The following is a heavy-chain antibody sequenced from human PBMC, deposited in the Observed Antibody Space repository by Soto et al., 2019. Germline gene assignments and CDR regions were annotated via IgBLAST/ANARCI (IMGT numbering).Heavy chain of an antibody. D-gene: IGHD3-9*01. CDR3: GGLEGLATISYYFDY. Sequence: PSETLSLTCTVSGGSVSSSSYYWGWVRQPPGKGLEWIGSVYYSGSTYYNPSLESRVTISVGKSKNQFSLKLMSLSAADTAVYYCGGLEGLATISYYFDYWGQGALVTVSS. J-gene: IGHJ4*02. CDR2: VYYSGST. CDR1: GGSVSSSSYY. V-gene: IGHV4-39*01.